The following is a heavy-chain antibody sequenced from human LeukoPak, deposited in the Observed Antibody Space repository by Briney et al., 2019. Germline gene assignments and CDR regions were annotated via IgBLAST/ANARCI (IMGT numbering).Heavy chain of an antibody. CDR1: GYTFISYY. D-gene: IGHD4-23*01. Sequence: ASVKVSCKAFGYTFISYYMNWVRQAPGQGLEWMRIINPSGGSTSHAQKFQGRVTMTRDTSTSTVYMELSSLRSEDTAVYYCARGRLSTVVSPLWDWGQGTLVTVSS. J-gene: IGHJ4*02. V-gene: IGHV1-46*01. CDR2: INPSGGST. CDR3: ARGRLSTVVSPLWD.